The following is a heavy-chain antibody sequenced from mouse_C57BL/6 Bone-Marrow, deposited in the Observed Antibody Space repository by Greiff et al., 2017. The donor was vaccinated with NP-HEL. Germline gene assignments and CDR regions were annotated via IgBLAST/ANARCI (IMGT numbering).Heavy chain of an antibody. CDR2: ISYDGSN. CDR3: VKGGDYAYWYFDV. Sequence: EVQLQQSGPGLVKPSQSLSLTCSVTGYSITSGYYWNWIRQFPGNKLEWMGYISYDGSNNYNPSLKNRISITRDTSKNQFFLKLNSVTTEDTATYYCVKGGDYAYWYFDVWGTGTTVTVSS. J-gene: IGHJ1*03. V-gene: IGHV3-6*01. CDR1: GYSITSGYY. D-gene: IGHD2-4*01.